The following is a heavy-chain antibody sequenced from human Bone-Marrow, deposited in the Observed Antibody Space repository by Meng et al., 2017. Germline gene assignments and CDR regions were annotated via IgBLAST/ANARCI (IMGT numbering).Heavy chain of an antibody. Sequence: LDAGPGRGSPLGALSVPCALSGGSISSSHWWTWVRQSPGRGLEWIGEIYHRGTTNYNPCLKSRVTISVDKSRNLFSLNLSSVTAADTAMYYCARENQGGIVECGPTYYFDYWGQGALVTVSS. V-gene: IGHV4-4*02. J-gene: IGHJ4*02. CDR3: ARENQGGIVECGPTYYFDY. D-gene: IGHD1-26*01. CDR2: IYHRGTT. CDR1: GGSISSSHW.